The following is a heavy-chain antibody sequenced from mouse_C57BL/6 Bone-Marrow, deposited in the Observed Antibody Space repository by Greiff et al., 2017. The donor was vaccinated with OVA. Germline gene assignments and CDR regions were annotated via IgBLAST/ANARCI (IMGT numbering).Heavy chain of an antibody. Sequence: DVKLQESGEGLVKPGGSLKLSCAASGFTFSSYAMSWVRQTPEKRLEWVAYISSGGDYIYYADTVKGRFTISRDNARNTLYLQMSSLKSEDTAMYYCTREGNYDYDAAWFAYWGQGTLVTVSA. CDR2: ISSGGDYI. J-gene: IGHJ3*01. CDR1: GFTFSSYA. V-gene: IGHV5-9-1*02. D-gene: IGHD2-4*01. CDR3: TREGNYDYDAAWFAY.